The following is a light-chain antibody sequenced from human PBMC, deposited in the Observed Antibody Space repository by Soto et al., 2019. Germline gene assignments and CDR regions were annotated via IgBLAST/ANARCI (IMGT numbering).Light chain of an antibody. CDR1: SSNIGAGYD. CDR2: GNS. CDR3: QSYDSSLSAYV. V-gene: IGLV1-40*01. Sequence: QPVLTQPPSVSGAPGQRVTISCTGSSSNIGAGYDVHWYQQLPGTAPKLLIYGNSNRPSGVPDRFSGSKSGTSASLAITGLHAEDEADYYCQSYDSSLSAYVFGTGTKLTVL. J-gene: IGLJ1*01.